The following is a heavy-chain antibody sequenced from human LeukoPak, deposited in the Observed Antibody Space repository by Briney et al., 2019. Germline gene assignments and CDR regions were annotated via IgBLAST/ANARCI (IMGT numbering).Heavy chain of an antibody. CDR3: ARDSRILEWLPTSLDY. CDR2: INPNSGGT. J-gene: IGHJ4*02. V-gene: IGHV1-2*02. Sequence: ASVKVSCKASGYTFTGYYMHWVRQAPGQGLEWMGWINPNSGGTNYAQKFQGRVTITRDTSISTAYMELSRLRSADTAMYYCARDSRILEWLPTSLDYWGQGTLVTVSS. CDR1: GYTFTGYY. D-gene: IGHD3-3*01.